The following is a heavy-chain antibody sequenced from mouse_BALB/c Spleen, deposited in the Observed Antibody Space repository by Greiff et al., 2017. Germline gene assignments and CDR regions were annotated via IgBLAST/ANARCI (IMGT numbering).Heavy chain of an antibody. CDR3: AREEAPYYYAMDY. D-gene: IGHD3-1*01. CDR1: GYTFSSYW. J-gene: IGHJ4*01. Sequence: VQLQQSGAELMKPGASVKISCKATGYTFSSYWIEWVKQRPGHGLEWIGEILPGSGSTNYNEKFKGKATFTADTSSNTAYMQLSSLTSEDSAVYYCAREEAPYYYAMDYWGQGTSVTVSS. CDR2: ILPGSGST. V-gene: IGHV1-9*01.